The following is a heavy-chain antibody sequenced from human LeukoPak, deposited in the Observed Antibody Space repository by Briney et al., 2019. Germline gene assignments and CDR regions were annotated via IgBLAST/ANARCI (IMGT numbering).Heavy chain of an antibody. V-gene: IGHV3-7*01. CDR1: GLIFSNYW. D-gene: IGHD5-18*01. J-gene: IGHJ4*02. CDR3: ARDGDGYPY. CDR2: IKEDGSAK. Sequence: GGSLRLSCAASGLIFSNYWMSWVRQTPGKGLEWVANIKEDGSAKYYVDSVKGRFTISRDNAKSFLYLQMNSLRVEDTAVYYCARDGDGYPYWGQGTLVTVSS.